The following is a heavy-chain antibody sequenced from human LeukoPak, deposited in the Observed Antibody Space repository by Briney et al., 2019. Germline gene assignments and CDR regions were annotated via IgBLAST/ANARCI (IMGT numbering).Heavy chain of an antibody. V-gene: IGHV3-23*01. CDR3: AKQLGYCSDGSCYFPY. CDR1: GFTFSSPA. J-gene: IGHJ4*02. CDR2: ISNNGGYT. D-gene: IGHD2-15*01. Sequence: GGSLRLSCEASGFTFSSPAMSWVRQAPGKGLEWVSAISNNGGYTYYADSVQGRFTISRDNSKSTLCLQMNSLRAEDTAVYYCAKQLGYCSDGSCYFPYWGQGTLVTVSS.